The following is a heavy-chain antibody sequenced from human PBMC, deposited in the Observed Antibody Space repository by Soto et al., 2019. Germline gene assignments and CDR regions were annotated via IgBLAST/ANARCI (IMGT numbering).Heavy chain of an antibody. CDR3: ASGHDYDSSCGYYFEY. CDR1: GFSVSANY. D-gene: IGHD3-22*01. CDR2: IYSAGNS. J-gene: IGHJ4*02. V-gene: IGHV3-53*01. Sequence: EVQLVESGGGLIQPGGSLRLSCAASGFSVSANYMNWVRQAPGKGLEWVSVIYSAGNSYYADSVRGRFTISRDNSKNARYLQMNSLSAEDTAVYYCASGHDYDSSCGYYFEYWCQGTLVTVSS.